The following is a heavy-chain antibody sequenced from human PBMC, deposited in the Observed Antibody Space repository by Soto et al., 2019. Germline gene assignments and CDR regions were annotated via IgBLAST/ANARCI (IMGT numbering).Heavy chain of an antibody. CDR3: ARLERYYYYGMDV. Sequence: SATLSLTCTVSGISISSSSYYWGWIRQPPGKGLEWIGSIYYSGSTYYNPSLKSRVTISVDTSKNQFSLKLSSVTAADTAVYYCARLERYYYYGMDVWGQGTTVT. V-gene: IGHV4-39*01. CDR2: IYYSGST. D-gene: IGHD3-3*01. J-gene: IGHJ6*02. CDR1: GISISSSSYY.